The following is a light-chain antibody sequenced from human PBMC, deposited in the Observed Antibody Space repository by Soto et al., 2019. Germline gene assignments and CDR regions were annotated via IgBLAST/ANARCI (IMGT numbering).Light chain of an antibody. CDR2: GAS. CDR3: QHYEWPPIT. CDR1: QSVSSTN. V-gene: IGKV3-20*01. J-gene: IGKJ5*01. Sequence: EIVLTQSPGTLSLSPGERATLSCRASQSVSSTNLAWYQQKPGQAPRLLIYGASSRATGIPDRFSGSGSGTDFTLTISRLEPEDFALYYCQHYEWPPITFGQGTRLEIK.